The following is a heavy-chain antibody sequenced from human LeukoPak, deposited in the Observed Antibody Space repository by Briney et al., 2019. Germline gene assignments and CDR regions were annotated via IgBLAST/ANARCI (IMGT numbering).Heavy chain of an antibody. J-gene: IGHJ6*04. D-gene: IGHD2-2*01. Sequence: ASVKVSCKASGGTFSSYAISWVRQAPGQGLEWMGGIIPIFGTADYAQKFQGRVTITADESTSTAYMELSSLRSEDTAVYYCATYYCSSTSCYADYYYGMDVWGKGTTDTVSS. V-gene: IGHV1-69*13. CDR1: GGTFSSYA. CDR2: IIPIFGTA. CDR3: ATYYCSSTSCYADYYYGMDV.